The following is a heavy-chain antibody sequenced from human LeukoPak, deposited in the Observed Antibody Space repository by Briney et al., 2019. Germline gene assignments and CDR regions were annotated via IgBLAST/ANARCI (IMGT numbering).Heavy chain of an antibody. CDR2: INPRGTST. J-gene: IGHJ3*02. Sequence: ASVKVSCKASGYSFTGHYMHWVRQAPGQGLEWMGVINPRGTSTIYAEKFQGRIIMTRDLSTTTDYMELSSLKSEDTAVYYCARSDHNSWNAFDIWGQGTMVTVSS. D-gene: IGHD1-26*01. V-gene: IGHV1-46*01. CDR3: ARSDHNSWNAFDI. CDR1: GYSFTGHY.